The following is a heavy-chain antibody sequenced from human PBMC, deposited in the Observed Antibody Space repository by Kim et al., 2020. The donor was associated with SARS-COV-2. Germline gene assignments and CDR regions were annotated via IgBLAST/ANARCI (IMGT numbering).Heavy chain of an antibody. CDR1: GDSLSSDY. D-gene: IGHD3-16*02. Sequence: SETLSLTCTVSGDSLSSDYWSWNRQPAGKGLEWIGRIYTSGRTNYNPSLQSRVTMSVDMSKNQFSLKLSSVTAADTAVYYCASALGHWGQGTQVTVPS. CDR3: ASALGH. J-gene: IGHJ4*02. V-gene: IGHV4-4*07. CDR2: IYTSGRT.